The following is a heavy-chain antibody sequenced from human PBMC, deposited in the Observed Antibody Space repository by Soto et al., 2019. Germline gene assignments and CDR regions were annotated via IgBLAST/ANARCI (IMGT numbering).Heavy chain of an antibody. D-gene: IGHD4-17*01. CDR2: IWYDGSNK. CDR1: GFTFSSYG. CDR3: ARDKPLPPTVSPFDY. J-gene: IGHJ4*02. V-gene: IGHV3-33*01. Sequence: QVQLVESGGGVVQPGRSLRLSCAASGFTFSSYGMHWVRQAPGKGLEWVAVIWYDGSNKYYADSVKGRFTISRDNSKNTLYLQMNRLRAEDTAVYYCARDKPLPPTVSPFDYWGQGTLVTVSS.